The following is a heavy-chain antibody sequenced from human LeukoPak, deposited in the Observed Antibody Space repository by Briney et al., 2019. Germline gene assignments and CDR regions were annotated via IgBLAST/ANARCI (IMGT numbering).Heavy chain of an antibody. CDR3: ARGRYYYLSGNLRPHYFDY. D-gene: IGHD3-10*01. J-gene: IGHJ4*02. CDR2: INHSGGT. V-gene: IGHV4-34*01. Sequence: PSETLSLTCAVYGGSFSGYYWSWIRQPPGKGLEWIGEINHSGGTDYNPALKSRGTISIATSKNRFSLKVTSVTAADTAMYYCARGRYYYLSGNLRPHYFDYWGQGTLVTVSS. CDR1: GGSFSGYY.